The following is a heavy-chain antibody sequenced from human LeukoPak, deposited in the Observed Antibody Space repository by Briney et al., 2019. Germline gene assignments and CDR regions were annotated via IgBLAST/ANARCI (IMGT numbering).Heavy chain of an antibody. V-gene: IGHV1-2*02. Sequence: ASVKVSCKASGYTFTGYYMHWVRQAPGQGLEWMGWINPNSGGTNYAQKFQGRVTMTRDTSISTAYMELSRLRSDDTAVYYCATNYYDSSGYYYDRLFFAFDIWGQGTMVTVSS. J-gene: IGHJ3*02. CDR2: INPNSGGT. CDR3: ATNYYDSSGYYYDRLFFAFDI. D-gene: IGHD3-22*01. CDR1: GYTFTGYY.